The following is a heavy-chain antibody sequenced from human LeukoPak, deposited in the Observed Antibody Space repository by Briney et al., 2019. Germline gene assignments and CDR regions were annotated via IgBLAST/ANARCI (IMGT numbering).Heavy chain of an antibody. CDR3: ARNSSLTTLKGGWFDP. CDR1: GYSINSGYS. D-gene: IGHD4-11*01. CDR2: IYHSGYA. V-gene: IGHV4-38-2*01. Sequence: SETLSLTCAVSGYSINSGYSWTWLRQRPGKGLGWIGNIYHSGYAYYNPSLKSRVTISLDASKNQFSLRLSSVTAADTAVYYCARNSSLTTLKGGWFDPWGQGTLVTVSS. J-gene: IGHJ5*02.